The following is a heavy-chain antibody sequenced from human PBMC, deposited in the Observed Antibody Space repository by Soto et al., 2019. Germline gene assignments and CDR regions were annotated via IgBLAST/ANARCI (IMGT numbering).Heavy chain of an antibody. D-gene: IGHD3-9*01. CDR3: ARLLRYFDWLPNDY. CDR1: GGSISSSSYY. Sequence: LSLTCTVSGGSISSSSYYWGWIRQPPGKGLEWIGSIYYSGSTYYNPSLKSRVTISVDASKNQFSLKLSSVTAADTAVYYCARLLRYFDWLPNDYWGQGTLVTVSS. CDR2: IYYSGST. V-gene: IGHV4-39*01. J-gene: IGHJ4*02.